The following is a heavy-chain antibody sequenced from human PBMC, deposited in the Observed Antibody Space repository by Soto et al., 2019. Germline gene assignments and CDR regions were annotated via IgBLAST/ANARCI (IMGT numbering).Heavy chain of an antibody. V-gene: IGHV4-39*01. Sequence: TLSLTCTVSGGSILDSTYYWAWIRQSPGKGLEWIGTIFYSGGTFYTPSLKSRVTMSVDTSNNQFSLKLSSVTAADTAVYYCARSGSIDYWGRGTLVPVSS. CDR1: GGSILDSTYY. CDR2: IFYSGGT. J-gene: IGHJ4*02. CDR3: ARSGSIDY.